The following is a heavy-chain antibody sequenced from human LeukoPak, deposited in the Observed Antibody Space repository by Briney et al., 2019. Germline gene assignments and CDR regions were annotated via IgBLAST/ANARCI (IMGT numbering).Heavy chain of an antibody. CDR3: ARSYDSSGSDDAFDI. Sequence: PGGSLRLSCAASGLTFSSYAMHWVRQAPGKGLEWVAVISYDGSNKYYADSVKGRFTISRDNSKNTLYLQMNSLRAEDTAVYYCARSYDSSGSDDAFDIWGQGTMVTVSS. D-gene: IGHD3-22*01. CDR1: GLTFSSYA. CDR2: ISYDGSNK. J-gene: IGHJ3*02. V-gene: IGHV3-30*04.